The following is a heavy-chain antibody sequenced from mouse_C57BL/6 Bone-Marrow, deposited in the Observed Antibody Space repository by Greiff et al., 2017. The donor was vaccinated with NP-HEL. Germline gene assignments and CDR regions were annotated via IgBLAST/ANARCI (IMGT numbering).Heavy chain of an antibody. CDR1: GYTFTSYW. CDR2: IYPGSGST. CDR3: ARAGTMITRRRYWYFDV. V-gene: IGHV1-55*01. J-gene: IGHJ1*03. D-gene: IGHD2-4*01. Sequence: QVQLQQPGAELVKPGASVKMSCKASGYTFTSYWITWVKQRPGQGLEWIGDIYPGSGSTNYNEKFKSKATLTVDTSSSTAYMQLSSLTSEDSAVYYCARAGTMITRRRYWYFDVWGTGTTVTVSS.